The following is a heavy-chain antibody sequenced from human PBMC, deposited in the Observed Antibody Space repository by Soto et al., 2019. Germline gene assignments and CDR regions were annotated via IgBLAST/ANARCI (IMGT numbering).Heavy chain of an antibody. D-gene: IGHD1-26*01. J-gene: IGHJ6*02. CDR1: GFTFSSYG. CDR2: ISYDGSNK. CDR3: AKDQYSGSYWGVYYYYGMDV. Sequence: QAGGSLRLSCAASGFTFSSYGMHWVRQAPGKGLEWVAVISYDGSNKYYADSVKGRFTISRDNSKNTLYLQMNSLRAEDTAVYYCAKDQYSGSYWGVYYYYGMDVWGQGTTVTVSS. V-gene: IGHV3-30*18.